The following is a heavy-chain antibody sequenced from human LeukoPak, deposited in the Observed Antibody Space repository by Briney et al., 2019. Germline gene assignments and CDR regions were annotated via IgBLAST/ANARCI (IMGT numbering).Heavy chain of an antibody. Sequence: PSETLSLTCTVSGGSINSYYWSWIRQPPGKGLEWIGYIYYSGSTNYNPSLKSRVTISVHTSKNQFSLKLSSVTAADTAVYYCARLTGYSSESWFDPWGQGTLVTVSP. J-gene: IGHJ5*02. CDR2: IYYSGST. D-gene: IGHD3-9*01. CDR3: ARLTGYSSESWFDP. V-gene: IGHV4-59*01. CDR1: GGSINSYY.